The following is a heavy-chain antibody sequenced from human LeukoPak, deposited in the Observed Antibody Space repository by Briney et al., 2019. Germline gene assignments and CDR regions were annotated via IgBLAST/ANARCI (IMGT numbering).Heavy chain of an antibody. D-gene: IGHD2/OR15-2a*01. CDR3: AKAGGFFLDY. V-gene: IGHV3-43*02. CDR2: ISGNSNSA. J-gene: IGHJ4*02. CDR1: GFTFNDYA. Sequence: GGSLRLSCAASGFTFNDYAVHWVRQAPGKGLEWVSLISGNSNSAHYADSVKGRFTISRDNSKNSLYLQMNSLKTEDTAFYFCAKAGGFFLDYWGQGNLVSVSS.